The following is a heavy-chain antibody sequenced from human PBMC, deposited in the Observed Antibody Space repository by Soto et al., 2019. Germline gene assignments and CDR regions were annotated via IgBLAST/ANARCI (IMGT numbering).Heavy chain of an antibody. CDR3: AHRRHPGIVVEKKYDAFDI. V-gene: IGHV2-5*02. CDR2: IYWDDDK. D-gene: IGHD3-22*01. CDR1: GFSLSTSGVG. J-gene: IGHJ3*02. Sequence: QITLKESGPTLVKPTQTLTLTCTFSGFSLSTSGVGVGWIRQPPGKALEWLALIYWDDDKRYSPSLKSRLTITKDTPKRHVLLTMTNLDPVDTATYYCAHRRHPGIVVEKKYDAFDIWGQGTMVTVSS.